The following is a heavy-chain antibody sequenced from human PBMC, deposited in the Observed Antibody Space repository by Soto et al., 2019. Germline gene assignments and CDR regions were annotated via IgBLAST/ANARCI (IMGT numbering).Heavy chain of an antibody. V-gene: IGHV3-23*01. J-gene: IGHJ3*02. CDR1: GFTFSSYA. Sequence: GESPRLSCAASGFTFSSYAMSWVRQAPGKGLEWVSAISGSGGSTYYADSVKGRFTISRDNSKNTLYLQMGSLRAEDMAVYYCARVGISAAGPGAFDIWGQGTMVTVSS. CDR2: ISGSGGST. CDR3: ARVGISAAGPGAFDI. D-gene: IGHD6-13*01.